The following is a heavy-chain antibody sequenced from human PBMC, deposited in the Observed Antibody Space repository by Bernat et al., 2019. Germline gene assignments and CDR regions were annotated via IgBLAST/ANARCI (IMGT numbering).Heavy chain of an antibody. J-gene: IGHJ3*02. V-gene: IGHV3-74*01. D-gene: IGHD3-22*01. Sequence: EVQLFSSWGGLVQPFFSLRLSFAASGFTFSSYWMPWVRQAPGKGLVWVSRINSDGSSTSYADSVKGRFTISRDNAKNTLYLQMNSLRAEDTAVYYCAKSYDSSGYYYSGGAFDIWGQGTMVTVSS. CDR2: INSDGSST. CDR1: GFTFSSYW. CDR3: AKSYDSSGYYYSGGAFDI.